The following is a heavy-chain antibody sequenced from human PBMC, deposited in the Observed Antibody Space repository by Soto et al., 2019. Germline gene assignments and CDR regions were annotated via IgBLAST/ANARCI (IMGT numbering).Heavy chain of an antibody. Sequence: QVQLVESGGGVVQAGRYLRLSCAASGFTFSNYGMHWVRQTPGKGLEWVALILYDGSNKYYADSVKGRFTISRDNSKNTLYLQVSSLRAEDTAVYYCAKSRDAYNFYFYYGMDVCGQGTTVTVSS. J-gene: IGHJ6*02. CDR2: ILYDGSNK. CDR1: GFTFSNYG. V-gene: IGHV3-30*18. D-gene: IGHD2-2*01. CDR3: AKSRDAYNFYFYYGMDV.